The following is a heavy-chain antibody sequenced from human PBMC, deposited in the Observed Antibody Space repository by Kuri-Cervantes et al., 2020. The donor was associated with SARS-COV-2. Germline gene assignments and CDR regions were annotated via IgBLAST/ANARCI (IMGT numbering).Heavy chain of an antibody. CDR2: IIPVLRVE. J-gene: IGHJ3*02. V-gene: IGHV1-69*04. D-gene: IGHD4-11*01. CDR3: ARDSEMTRDAFEI. Sequence: SVKVSCKASGGTLSTYTITWVRQAPGQGLEWMGRIIPVLRVENYAQKFQGRVTITADKSTNTAYMELTSLRSEDTAVYYCARDSEMTRDAFEIWGQGTMVTVAS. CDR1: GGTLSTYT.